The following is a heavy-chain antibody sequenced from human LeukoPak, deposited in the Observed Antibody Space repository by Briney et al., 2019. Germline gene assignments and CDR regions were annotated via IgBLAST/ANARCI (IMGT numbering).Heavy chain of an antibody. Sequence: SGTLSLTCTVSGGSITGGSFYWAWIRQSAGKGLEWIGRIYSSGITNYNPSLKSRLTMSIDTSKSQFFLNLSSLTAADTAVYYCARGITGRGRFDPWGQGTLVTVSS. CDR2: IYSSGIT. V-gene: IGHV4-61*02. D-gene: IGHD3-10*01. CDR3: ARGITGRGRFDP. CDR1: GGSITGGSFY. J-gene: IGHJ5*02.